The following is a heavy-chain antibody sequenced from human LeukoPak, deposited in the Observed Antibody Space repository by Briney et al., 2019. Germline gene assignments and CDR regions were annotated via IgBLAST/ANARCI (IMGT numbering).Heavy chain of an antibody. Sequence: SETLSLTCTVSGGSISSYYWSWIRQPAGKGLEWIGRIYTTGNTNSHPSLKSRVTMSVDTSKNQFSLKLSSVTAADTAAYYCAREVYFDSSGDYTIYYFDYWGQGTLVTVSS. CDR1: GGSISSYY. D-gene: IGHD3-22*01. CDR3: AREVYFDSSGDYTIYYFDY. J-gene: IGHJ4*02. CDR2: IYTTGNT. V-gene: IGHV4-4*07.